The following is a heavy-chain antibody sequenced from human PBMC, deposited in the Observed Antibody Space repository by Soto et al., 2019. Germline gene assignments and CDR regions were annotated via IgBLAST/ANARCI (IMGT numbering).Heavy chain of an antibody. CDR1: GGTFSSYA. D-gene: IGHD1-1*01. CDR2: IIPIFGTA. V-gene: IGHV1-69*12. CDR3: AGSGGTERGDLLEL. Sequence: QVQLVQSGAEVKKPGSSVKVSCKASGGTFSSYAISWVRQAPGQGLEWMGGIIPIFGTANYAQKFQGRVTITADEXXRPAYMELSSLRSEDTAVYYCAGSGGTERGDLLELWGQGTLVTVSS. J-gene: IGHJ4*02.